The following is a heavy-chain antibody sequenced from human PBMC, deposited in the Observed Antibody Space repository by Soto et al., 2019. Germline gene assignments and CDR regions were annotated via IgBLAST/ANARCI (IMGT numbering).Heavy chain of an antibody. J-gene: IGHJ4*02. D-gene: IGHD3-22*01. V-gene: IGHV4-59*08. Sequence: CIRQPPGKGLEWIGYIYYSGSTNYNPSLKSRVTISVDTSKNQFSLKLSSVTAADTAVYYCASYYYDSSAYPHWGQGTLVTVSS. CDR2: IYYSGST. CDR3: ASYYYDSSAYPH.